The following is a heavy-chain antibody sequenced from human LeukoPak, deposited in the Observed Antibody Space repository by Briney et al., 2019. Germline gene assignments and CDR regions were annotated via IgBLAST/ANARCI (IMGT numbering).Heavy chain of an antibody. CDR2: ISSSSSYI. CDR3: ARDLSYCSGGSCYEHGFDY. D-gene: IGHD2-15*01. CDR1: GFTFSSYS. Sequence: GGSLRLSCAASGFTFSSYSMNWFRQAPGKGLEWVSSISSSSSYIYYADSVKGRFTIPRDNAKNSLYLQMNSLRAEDTAVYYCARDLSYCSGGSCYEHGFDYWGQGTLVTVSS. V-gene: IGHV3-21*01. J-gene: IGHJ4*02.